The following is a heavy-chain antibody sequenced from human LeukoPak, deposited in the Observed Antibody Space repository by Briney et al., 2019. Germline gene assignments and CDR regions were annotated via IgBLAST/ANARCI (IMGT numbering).Heavy chain of an antibody. J-gene: IGHJ4*02. CDR1: GFTFDDYA. D-gene: IGHD1-14*01. V-gene: IGHV3-9*01. Sequence: GGSLRLSCAASGFTFDDYAMHWVRQAPGKGLEWVSGISWNSGSIGYADSVKGRFTISRDNAKNSLYLQMNSLRAEDTALYYCAKDIATGNRLYYFDYWGQGTLGTVSS. CDR2: ISWNSGSI. CDR3: AKDIATGNRLYYFDY.